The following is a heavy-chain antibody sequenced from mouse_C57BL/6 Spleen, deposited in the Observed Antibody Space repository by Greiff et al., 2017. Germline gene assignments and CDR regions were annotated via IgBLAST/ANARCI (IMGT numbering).Heavy chain of an antibody. V-gene: IGHV1-52*01. CDR2: IDPSDSET. Sequence: QVQLQQPGAELVRPGSSVKLSCKASGYTFTSYWMHWVKQRPIQGLEWIGNIDPSDSETHYNQKFKDKATLAVDKSYSTAYMQLSSLTSEDSAVYCCARSTVVARDYFDYWGQGTTLTVSS. J-gene: IGHJ2*01. CDR3: ARSTVVARDYFDY. D-gene: IGHD1-1*01. CDR1: GYTFTSYW.